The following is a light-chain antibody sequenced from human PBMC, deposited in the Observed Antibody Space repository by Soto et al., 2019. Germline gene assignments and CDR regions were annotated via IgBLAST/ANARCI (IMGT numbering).Light chain of an antibody. V-gene: IGKV1-5*01. CDR3: QQCKAYPLT. CDR2: DAS. CDR1: QSIRSC. J-gene: IGKJ4*01. Sequence: DIQMTQSPSTLSASVGDRVTITCRASQSIRSCLAWYQHTPGEAPKLLIYDASSLPSGVPSRVSGSGSGTEFTLTISSLQPDDCATYHGQQCKAYPLTFGGGTKVDIK.